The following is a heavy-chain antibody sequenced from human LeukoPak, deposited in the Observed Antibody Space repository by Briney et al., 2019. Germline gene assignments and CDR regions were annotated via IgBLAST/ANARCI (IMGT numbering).Heavy chain of an antibody. Sequence: ASVKVSCKASGYTFTGYYMHWVRQAPGQGLEWMGRINPNSGGTNYAQKFQGRVTMTRDTSISTAYMELSRLRSDDTAVYYCAADSSGWYWFDPWGQGTLVTVSS. CDR1: GYTFTGYY. J-gene: IGHJ5*02. V-gene: IGHV1-2*06. D-gene: IGHD6-19*01. CDR2: INPNSGGT. CDR3: AADSSGWYWFDP.